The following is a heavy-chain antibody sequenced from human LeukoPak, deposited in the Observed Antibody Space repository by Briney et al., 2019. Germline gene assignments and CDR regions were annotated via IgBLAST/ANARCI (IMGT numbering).Heavy chain of an antibody. V-gene: IGHV3-23*01. CDR1: GFSFGSYA. Sequence: GGSLRLSCVASGFSFGSYAMNWVRQAPGKGLEWVSVISGGGGNTYYPDSVKGRFTISRDNSKNTVYLQMNSLRAEDTAVYYCAKSVGFHVVTDSRNFDYWGQGTLVTVSS. CDR3: AKSVGFHVVTDSRNFDY. CDR2: ISGGGGNT. J-gene: IGHJ4*02. D-gene: IGHD2-21*01.